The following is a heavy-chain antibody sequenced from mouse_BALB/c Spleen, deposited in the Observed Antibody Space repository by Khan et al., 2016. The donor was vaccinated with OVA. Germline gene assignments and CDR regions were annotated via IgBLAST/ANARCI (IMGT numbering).Heavy chain of an antibody. Sequence: QVQLKESGAELVRPGTSVQVSCKASGYAFTDYLIEWLKQRPGQGLEWIGVINPGSGDITYNEKFMDKATLTADKSSSTAYMQLTSLTSDDSAVDFCSRSGYGFGAYWGPGTLVTVSA. CDR2: INPGSGDI. CDR3: SRSGYGFGAY. V-gene: IGHV1-54*03. CDR1: GYAFTDYL. D-gene: IGHD3-2*02. J-gene: IGHJ3*01.